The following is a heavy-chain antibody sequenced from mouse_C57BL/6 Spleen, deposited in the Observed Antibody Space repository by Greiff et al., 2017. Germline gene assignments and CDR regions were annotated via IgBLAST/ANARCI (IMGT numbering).Heavy chain of an antibody. V-gene: IGHV5-16*01. D-gene: IGHD2-3*01. CDR2: INYDGSST. CDR3: ARGAGDGYYFYAMDY. CDR1: GFTFSDYY. Sequence: EVHLVESEGGLVQPGSSMKLSCTASGFTFSDYYMAWVRQVPEKGLEWVANINYDGSSTYYLDSLKSRFIISRDNAKNILYLQMSSLKSEDTATYYCARGAGDGYYFYAMDYWGQGTSVTVSS. J-gene: IGHJ4*01.